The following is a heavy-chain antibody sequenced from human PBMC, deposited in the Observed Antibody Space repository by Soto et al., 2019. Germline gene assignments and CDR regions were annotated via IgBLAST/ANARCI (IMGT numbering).Heavy chain of an antibody. CDR2: IIPIFGTA. V-gene: IGHV1-69*13. CDR1: GGTVSSYA. CDR3: ARGQGTTHYYGMDV. Sequence: ASVKVSCKASGGTVSSYAISWVRQAPGRGLEWMGGIIPIFGTANYAQKFQGRVTITADESTSTAYMELSSLRSEDTAVYYCARGQGTTHYYGMDVWGQGTTVTVSS. D-gene: IGHD1-1*01. J-gene: IGHJ6*02.